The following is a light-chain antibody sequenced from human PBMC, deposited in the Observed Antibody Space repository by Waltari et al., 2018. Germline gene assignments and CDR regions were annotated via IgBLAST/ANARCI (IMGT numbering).Light chain of an antibody. V-gene: IGKV4-1*01. Sequence: IVLTQSPDSTAVSLGERATINCTSSQTVLYSSNNKNYLAWYQQKPGQPPKLLIYWASTRESGVPDRFSGSGSGTDFALTISSLQAEDVAVYYCQQYYSTPPITFGQGTRLEIK. J-gene: IGKJ5*01. CDR3: QQYYSTPPIT. CDR2: WAS. CDR1: QTVLYSSNNKNY.